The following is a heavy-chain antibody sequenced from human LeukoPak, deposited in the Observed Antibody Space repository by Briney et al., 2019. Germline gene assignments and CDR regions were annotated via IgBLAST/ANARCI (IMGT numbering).Heavy chain of an antibody. CDR2: ISAYNGNT. CDR1: GYTFTSYG. CDR3: ASAQYYDILTGYSPLFDY. Sequence: ASVKVSCKASGYTFTSYGISWVRQAPGQGLEWMGWISAYNGNTNYAQKLQGRVTMTTDTSTSTAYMELRSLRSDDTAVYYCASAQYYDILTGYSPLFDYWGQGTLVTVSS. V-gene: IGHV1-18*01. J-gene: IGHJ4*02. D-gene: IGHD3-9*01.